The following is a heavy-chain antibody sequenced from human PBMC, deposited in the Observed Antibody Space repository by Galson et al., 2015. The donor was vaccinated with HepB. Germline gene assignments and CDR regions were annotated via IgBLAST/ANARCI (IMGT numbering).Heavy chain of an antibody. V-gene: IGHV1-2*04. D-gene: IGHD3-22*01. CDR2: INPNSGGT. J-gene: IGHJ3*02. Sequence: SVKVSCKASGYTFTGYYMHWVRQAPGQGLEWMGWINPNSGGTNYAQKFQGWVTMTRDTSISTAYMELSRLRSDDTAVYYCARSGYDSSGSPSGAFDIWGQGTMVTVSS. CDR1: GYTFTGYY. CDR3: ARSGYDSSGSPSGAFDI.